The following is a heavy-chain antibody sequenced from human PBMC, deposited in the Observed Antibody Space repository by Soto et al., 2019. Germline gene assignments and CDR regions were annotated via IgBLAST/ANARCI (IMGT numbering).Heavy chain of an antibody. V-gene: IGHV4-59*01. J-gene: IGHJ3*01. CDR2: IYYSGST. D-gene: IGHD3-10*01. CDR1: GGSITSYY. Sequence: QVQLQESGPGLLKPSETLSLTCTVSGGSITSYYWSWIRHPPGKGLEWIGYIYYSGSTNYNPSLKSRVTISVDTSKNQFSLKLSSVSAADTAVYYCARVWGGAFDFWGQGTMVTVSS. CDR3: ARVWGGAFDF.